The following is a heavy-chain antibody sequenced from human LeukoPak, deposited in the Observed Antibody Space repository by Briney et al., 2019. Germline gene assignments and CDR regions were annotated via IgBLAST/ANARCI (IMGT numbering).Heavy chain of an antibody. CDR2: ISSSSSSI. Sequence: PGGSLRLSCAASGFTFSSYSMNWVRQAPGKGLEWVSSISSSSSSIYYADSVKGRFTISRDNAKNSLYLQMNSLRADDTAVYYCARGTSSAVDYWGQGTLVTVSS. CDR1: GFTFSSYS. J-gene: IGHJ4*02. CDR3: ARGTSSAVDY. V-gene: IGHV3-21*01. D-gene: IGHD1-14*01.